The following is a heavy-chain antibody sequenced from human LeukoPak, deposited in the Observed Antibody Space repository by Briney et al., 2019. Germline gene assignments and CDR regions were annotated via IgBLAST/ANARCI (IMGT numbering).Heavy chain of an antibody. J-gene: IGHJ4*02. CDR2: INSDGINT. Sequence: GGSLRLSCAASGFTFSNYWMHWVRQAPGKGLVWVSRINSDGINTSYADSVKGRFTISRDNSKNTFYLQMNSLRAEDTAVYSCARDRSYDSSGYYYLLRVDGLDNWGQGTLVTVSS. V-gene: IGHV3-74*01. CDR1: GFTFSNYW. CDR3: ARDRSYDSSGYYYLLRVDGLDN. D-gene: IGHD3-22*01.